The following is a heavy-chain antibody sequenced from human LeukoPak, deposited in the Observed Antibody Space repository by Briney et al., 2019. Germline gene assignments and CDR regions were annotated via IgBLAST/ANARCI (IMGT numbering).Heavy chain of an antibody. D-gene: IGHD3-10*01. CDR1: GFTFSSYA. CDR3: AKDRLWFGEFNDAFDI. J-gene: IGHJ3*02. Sequence: PGGSLRLSCAASGFTFSSYAMSWVRQAPGKGLEWVSAISGSGGSTYYADSVKGRFTISRDNSKNTLYLQMNSLRAEDTAVYYCAKDRLWFGEFNDAFDIWGQGTMVTVSS. CDR2: ISGSGGST. V-gene: IGHV3-23*01.